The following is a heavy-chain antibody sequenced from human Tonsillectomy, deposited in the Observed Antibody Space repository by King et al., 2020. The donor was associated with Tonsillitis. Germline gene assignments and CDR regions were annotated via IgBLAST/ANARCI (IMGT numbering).Heavy chain of an antibody. D-gene: IGHD1-26*01. CDR3: ARWVLVSGYYSIDY. CDR2: IKQDGSEK. CDR1: GFTFSSYW. V-gene: IGHV3-7*01. Sequence: VQLVESGGGLVQPGGCLRLSCAASGFTFSSYWMSWFRQAPGKGLEWVANIKQDGSEKYYVDSVKGRFTISRDNAKNTLYLQMNSLRAEDTAVYFCARWVLVSGYYSIDYWGQGTLVTVSS. J-gene: IGHJ4*02.